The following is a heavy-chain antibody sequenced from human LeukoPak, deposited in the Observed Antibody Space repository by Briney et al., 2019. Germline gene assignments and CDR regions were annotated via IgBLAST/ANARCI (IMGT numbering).Heavy chain of an antibody. CDR2: INHSGST. V-gene: IGHV4-34*01. Sequence: PSETLSLTCAVYGGSFSGYYWSWIRQPPGKGLEWIGEINHSGSTNYNPSLKSRVTISVGTSKNQFSLKLSSVTAADTAVYYCARGYCSSTSCYTHWFDPWGQGTLVTVSS. CDR1: GGSFSGYY. J-gene: IGHJ5*02. CDR3: ARGYCSSTSCYTHWFDP. D-gene: IGHD2-2*02.